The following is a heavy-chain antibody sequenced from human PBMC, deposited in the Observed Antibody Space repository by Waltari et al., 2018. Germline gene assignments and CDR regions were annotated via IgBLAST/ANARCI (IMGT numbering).Heavy chain of an antibody. CDR1: GYTFTSYD. D-gene: IGHD3-10*01. CDR3: ARGYPFSFYGSGTYYNVYDY. Sequence: QVQLVQSGAEVKKPGASVKVSCRASGYTFTSYDINWVRQATGQGLEWMGWRNPNSGNTEYAQKFQGRVTMTRNTAISTAYMELSSLRSEDTAVDYCARGYPFSFYGSGTYYNVYDYWGQGTLVTVSS. CDR2: RNPNSGNT. V-gene: IGHV1-8*01. J-gene: IGHJ4*02.